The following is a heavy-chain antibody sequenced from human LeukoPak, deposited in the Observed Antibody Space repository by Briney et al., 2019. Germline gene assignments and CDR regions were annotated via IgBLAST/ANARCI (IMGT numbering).Heavy chain of an antibody. Sequence: SVKVSCKASGGTFSSYAISWVRQAPGQGLEGMGGIIPIFGTANYAQKFQGRVTITTDESTSTAYMELSSLRSEDTAVYYCAREGAGAHIVVVERAFDIWGQGTMVTVSS. V-gene: IGHV1-69*05. CDR2: IIPIFGTA. D-gene: IGHD2-21*01. CDR1: GGTFSSYA. CDR3: AREGAGAHIVVVERAFDI. J-gene: IGHJ3*02.